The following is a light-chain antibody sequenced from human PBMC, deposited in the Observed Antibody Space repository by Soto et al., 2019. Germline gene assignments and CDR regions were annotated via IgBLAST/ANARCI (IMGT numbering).Light chain of an antibody. CDR2: GAS. CDR1: QSVSSK. J-gene: IGKJ1*01. CDR3: QQYNNWPGT. Sequence: EIVLTQSPGTLYVSPGERATLSCRASQSVSSKLAWYQQKPGQAPRLLFYGASTGATGIPARFSGSGSETEFTLSISSLKSEDFAVYYCQQYNNWPGTFGQGTKVEIK. V-gene: IGKV3-15*01.